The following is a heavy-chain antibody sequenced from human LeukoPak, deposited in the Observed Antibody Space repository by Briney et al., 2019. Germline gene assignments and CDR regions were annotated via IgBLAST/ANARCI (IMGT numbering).Heavy chain of an antibody. V-gene: IGHV4-34*01. D-gene: IGHD2-15*01. CDR2: INHSRGT. CDR1: GGSVSEYY. Sequence: SETLSLTCSVYGGSVSEYYWTWLRQPPGKGLEWIGEINHSRGTKYNPSLKSRVTILLGASKNQFSLNLSSVTAADTAVYYCAREDYYFDYWGQGTLVTVSS. J-gene: IGHJ4*02. CDR3: AREDYYFDY.